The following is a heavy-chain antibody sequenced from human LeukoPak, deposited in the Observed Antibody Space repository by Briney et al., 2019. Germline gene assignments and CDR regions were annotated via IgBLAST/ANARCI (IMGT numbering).Heavy chain of an antibody. J-gene: IGHJ4*02. Sequence: GGSLRLSCAASGFSFSGYAMSWVRQAPGKGMEWVSSISGSCSHTYHADSVKGRFTISRDNSKNTLYLHMNSQRAEDTAVYYCAKDISGYYRPFDYWGQGTLVTVSS. CDR3: AKDISGYYRPFDY. CDR2: ISGSCSHT. CDR1: GFSFSGYA. V-gene: IGHV3-23*01. D-gene: IGHD3-22*01.